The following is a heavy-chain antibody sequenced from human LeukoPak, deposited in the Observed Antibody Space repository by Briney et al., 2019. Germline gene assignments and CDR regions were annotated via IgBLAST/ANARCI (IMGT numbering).Heavy chain of an antibody. D-gene: IGHD2-21*02. J-gene: IGHJ4*02. Sequence: PGGSLRLSCVASGFTFGKYWMSWVRQAPGKGPEWVSTISGSGGSTHYADSVKGRFTISRDNSKNTLYLQMNSLRAEDTAVYYCAKGPWDCPMDYWGQGTLVTVSS. CDR1: GFTFGKYW. CDR2: ISGSGGST. CDR3: AKGPWDCPMDY. V-gene: IGHV3-23*01.